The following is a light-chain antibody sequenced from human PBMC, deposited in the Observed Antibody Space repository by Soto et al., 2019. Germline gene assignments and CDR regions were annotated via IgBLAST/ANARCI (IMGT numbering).Light chain of an antibody. CDR2: SSS. Sequence: DVQMTQSPSSLSASVGDIVTITCRASQDIRFNLGWFQQKPGEGPKRLIYSSSDLQSGVPSRFSANSSGTEFTLIINGLQPEDFASYFCLQHNTYPWTFGLGTKV. CDR1: QDIRFN. V-gene: IGKV1-17*01. CDR3: LQHNTYPWT. J-gene: IGKJ1*01.